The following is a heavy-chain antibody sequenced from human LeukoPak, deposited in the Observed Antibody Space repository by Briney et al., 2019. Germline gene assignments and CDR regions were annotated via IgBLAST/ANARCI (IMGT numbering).Heavy chain of an antibody. J-gene: IGHJ1*01. D-gene: IGHD6-19*01. CDR1: GGSFGGYY. CDR3: ARGSVSGWYEMAAYFQH. V-gene: IGHV4-34*01. Sequence: PSEPLSLTCAVYGGSFGGYYWSWIRKPPGKGREWFGKFNHSGSTNYNPSLKSRVTISVDTSKNQFSLKLSSVTAADTAVYYCARGSVSGWYEMAAYFQHWGQGTLVTVSS. CDR2: FNHSGST.